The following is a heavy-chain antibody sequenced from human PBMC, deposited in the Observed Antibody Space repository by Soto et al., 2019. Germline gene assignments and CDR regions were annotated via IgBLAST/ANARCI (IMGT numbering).Heavy chain of an antibody. CDR2: IYYSGST. D-gene: IGHD5-18*01. CDR3: ARALYEDTAMADY. Sequence: QVQLQESGPGLVKPSETLSLTCTVSGGSISSYYWSWIRQPPGKGLEWIGYIYYSGSTNYNPSLKSRVTISVDTSKNQFSLKLSSVTAADTAVYYCARALYEDTAMADYWGQGTLVTVSS. V-gene: IGHV4-59*01. J-gene: IGHJ4*02. CDR1: GGSISSYY.